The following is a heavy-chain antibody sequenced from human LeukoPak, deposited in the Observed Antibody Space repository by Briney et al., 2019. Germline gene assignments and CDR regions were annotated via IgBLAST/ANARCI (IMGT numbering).Heavy chain of an antibody. Sequence: PGGSLRLSCAASGFTVSSNYMSWVRQAPGKGLEWVSVIYSGGSTYYADSVKGRFTISRDNSENTLHLQMSSLRAEDTAVYYCAKFKGHYYYDSSGYCDNWGQGTLVTVSS. D-gene: IGHD3-22*01. V-gene: IGHV3-53*01. CDR1: GFTVSSNY. CDR2: IYSGGST. CDR3: AKFKGHYYYDSSGYCDN. J-gene: IGHJ4*02.